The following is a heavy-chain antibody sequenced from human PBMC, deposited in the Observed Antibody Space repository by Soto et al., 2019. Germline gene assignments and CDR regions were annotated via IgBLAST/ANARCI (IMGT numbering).Heavy chain of an antibody. CDR3: AGRKRDNYDILTGYWG. Sequence: SETLSLTCTVSGGSISSGDYYWSWIRQPPGKGLEWIGYIYYSGSTYYNPSLKSRVTISVDTSKNQFSLKLSSVTAADTAVYYCAGRKRDNYDILTGYWGWGQGTLVTVSS. D-gene: IGHD3-9*01. CDR2: IYYSGST. V-gene: IGHV4-30-4*01. J-gene: IGHJ4*02. CDR1: GGSISSGDYY.